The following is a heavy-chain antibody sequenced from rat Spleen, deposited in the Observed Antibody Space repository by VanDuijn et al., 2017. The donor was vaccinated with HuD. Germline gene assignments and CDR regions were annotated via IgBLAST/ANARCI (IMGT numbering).Heavy chain of an antibody. V-gene: IGHV2S61*01. CDR2: IWGNGNA. CDR3: ARSDFSSPYYFDY. D-gene: IGHD1-2*01. Sequence: QVQLKESGPGLVQPSQTLSLTCTVSGFSLSNYGVIWVRQPPGKGLDWMGVIWGNGNANYNSALKSRLSISRDTSKSQVFLKMNNLEIEDTAMYFCARSDFSSPYYFDYWGQGVMVTVSS. CDR1: GFSLSNYG. J-gene: IGHJ2*01.